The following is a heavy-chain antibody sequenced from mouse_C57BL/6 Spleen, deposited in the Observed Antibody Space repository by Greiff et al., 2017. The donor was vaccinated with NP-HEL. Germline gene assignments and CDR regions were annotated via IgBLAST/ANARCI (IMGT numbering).Heavy chain of an antibody. J-gene: IGHJ4*01. D-gene: IGHD1-1*01. CDR1: GFNIKNTY. Sequence: LVESVAELVRPGASVKLSCTASGFNIKNTYMHWVKQRPEQGLEWIGRIDPANGNTKYAPKFQGKATITADTSSNTAYLQLSSLTSEDTAIYYCAKYYGSSLYYAMDYWGQGTSVTVYS. CDR2: IDPANGNT. V-gene: IGHV14-3*01. CDR3: AKYYGSSLYYAMDY.